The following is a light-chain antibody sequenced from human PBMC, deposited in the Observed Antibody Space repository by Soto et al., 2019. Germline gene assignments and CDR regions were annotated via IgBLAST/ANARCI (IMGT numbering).Light chain of an antibody. CDR1: SSDVGGYNY. CDR2: DVS. Sequence: QSALTQPASVSGSPGQSITISCTGTSSDVGGYNYVSWYQQHPGKAPTLVIYDVSNRPSGVSNRFSGSKSGNTASLTISGLQAEDEADYYCSSYTSSSTLVVFGGGTKLTVL. CDR3: SSYTSSSTLVV. J-gene: IGLJ2*01. V-gene: IGLV2-14*01.